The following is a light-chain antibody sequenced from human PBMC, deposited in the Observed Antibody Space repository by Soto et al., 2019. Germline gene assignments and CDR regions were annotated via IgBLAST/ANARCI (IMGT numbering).Light chain of an antibody. CDR2: DAS. Sequence: DIQMTQSPSPLPASVGDRVTITCQASQNINNYLNWYQQKPGRAPKLLICDASNLEAGVPSRFRGSGSGTDFTFTISRLQPEDIATYYCQQYENLPTFGQGTRLEIK. CDR1: QNINNY. CDR3: QQYENLPT. J-gene: IGKJ5*01. V-gene: IGKV1-33*01.